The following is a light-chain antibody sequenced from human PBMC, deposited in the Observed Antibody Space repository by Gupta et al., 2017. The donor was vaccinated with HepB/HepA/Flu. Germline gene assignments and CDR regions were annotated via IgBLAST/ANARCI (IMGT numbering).Light chain of an antibody. CDR2: TVS. V-gene: IGKV1-12*01. CDR1: EDIRTS. J-gene: IGKJ1*01. Sequence: DVQMTQSPFSVSASVGDRVTITCRASEDIRTSLAWYQQKPGKAPKLVIHTVSTLQSGVPSRFSGSGSGTDFTLTISSLQPEDFATYYCQQAKNFPWTFGQGTKVEIK. CDR3: QQAKNFPWT.